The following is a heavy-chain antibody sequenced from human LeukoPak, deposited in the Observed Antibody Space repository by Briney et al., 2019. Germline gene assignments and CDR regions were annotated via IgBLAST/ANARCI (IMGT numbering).Heavy chain of an antibody. Sequence: PSETLSLTCAVYGGSFSGYYWSWIRQPPGKGLEWIGEINHSGSTNYNPSLKSRVTISVDTSKNQFSLKLSSVTAADTAVYYCATGHRSSPRYCSGGSCYGGGAHWFDPWGQGTLVTVSS. CDR1: GGSFSGYY. D-gene: IGHD2-15*01. CDR3: ATGHRSSPRYCSGGSCYGGGAHWFDP. J-gene: IGHJ5*02. CDR2: INHSGST. V-gene: IGHV4-34*01.